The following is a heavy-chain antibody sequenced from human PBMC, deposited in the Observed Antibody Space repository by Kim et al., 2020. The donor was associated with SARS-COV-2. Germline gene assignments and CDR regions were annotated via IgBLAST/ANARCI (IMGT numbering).Heavy chain of an antibody. D-gene: IGHD3-22*01. CDR3: ARVLAYYFDTHFDY. Sequence: ASVKGRFTISRDHAKNSLYLQMNSLRAEDTAVYYCARVLAYYFDTHFDYWGQGTLVTVSS. J-gene: IGHJ4*02. V-gene: IGHV3-7*01.